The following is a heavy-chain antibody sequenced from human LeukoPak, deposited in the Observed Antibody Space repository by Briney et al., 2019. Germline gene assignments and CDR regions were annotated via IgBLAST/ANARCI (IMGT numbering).Heavy chain of an antibody. CDR2: IYHSGST. D-gene: IGHD2-2*01. J-gene: IGHJ4*02. CDR1: GGSISSSNW. Sequence: SGTLSLTCAVSGGSISSSNWWSRVRQSPGKGLEWIGEIYHSGSTNCNPSLKSRVTMSVDKSKNQFSLKLSSVTAADTAVYYCARGLYCSSTSCYDFDYWGQGTLVTVSS. V-gene: IGHV4-4*02. CDR3: ARGLYCSSTSCYDFDY.